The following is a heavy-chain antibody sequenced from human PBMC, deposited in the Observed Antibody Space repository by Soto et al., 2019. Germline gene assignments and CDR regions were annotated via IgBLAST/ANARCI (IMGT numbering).Heavy chain of an antibody. J-gene: IGHJ4*02. CDR3: ARDYYDSSGYYYVDS. CDR2: IYYTGST. CDR1: GGSISSGGYY. V-gene: IGHV4-31*03. D-gene: IGHD3-22*01. Sequence: LSLTCTVSGGSISSGGYYWSWIRQHPGKGLEWIGYIYYTGSTYYNPSLKSRVTISVDTSKNQFSLKLSSVTAADTAVYYCARDYYDSSGYYYVDSWGQGTQVTVSS.